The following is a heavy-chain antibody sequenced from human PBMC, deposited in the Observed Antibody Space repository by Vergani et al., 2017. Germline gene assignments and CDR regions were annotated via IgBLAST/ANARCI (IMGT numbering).Heavy chain of an antibody. D-gene: IGHD5-12*01. V-gene: IGHV3-21*04. Sequence: EVQLVTSGGGLVQPGGSLRLSCVASGFTFSHYSMNWVRQAPGKGLEWVSSISGNNDDVYYADSVKGRFTISRDNAKNSLFLEMNSLRFEDTAVYFCTKGSVYYHDSAGHGYDPYTGFDLWGQGTLVTVSS. J-gene: IGHJ3*01. CDR1: GFTFSHYS. CDR3: TKGSVYYHDSAGHGYDPYTGFDL. CDR2: ISGNNDDV.